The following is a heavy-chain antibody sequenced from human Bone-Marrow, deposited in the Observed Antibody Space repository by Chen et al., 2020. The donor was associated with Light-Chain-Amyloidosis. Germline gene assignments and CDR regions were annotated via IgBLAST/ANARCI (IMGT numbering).Heavy chain of an antibody. CDR3: ARWEYNSGWYWLDS. D-gene: IGHD6-19*01. Sequence: EAQLVEAGGGLVQPGGCLRLSCAASGFTFGNHWMCWVRQAPGKGLEWVANIEQDGSEKYFVDSVRGRFIISRDNTKTSLYLQMTSLRAEDTAVYYCARWEYNSGWYWLDSWGQGTLVTVSS. CDR2: IEQDGSEK. V-gene: IGHV3-7*01. CDR1: GFTFGNHW. J-gene: IGHJ5*01.